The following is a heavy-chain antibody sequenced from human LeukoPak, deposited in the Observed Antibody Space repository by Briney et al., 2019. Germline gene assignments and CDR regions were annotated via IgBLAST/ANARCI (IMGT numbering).Heavy chain of an antibody. V-gene: IGHV1-69*06. Sequence: GASVKVSCKASGGTFSSYAISWVRQAPGQGLEWMGGIIPIFGTANYAQKFQGRVTITADKSTSTAYMELSSLRSEDTAVYYCARVGPRPLYDSSGSSGAFDIWGQGTMVTVSS. D-gene: IGHD3-22*01. CDR1: GGTFSSYA. J-gene: IGHJ3*02. CDR2: IIPIFGTA. CDR3: ARVGPRPLYDSSGSSGAFDI.